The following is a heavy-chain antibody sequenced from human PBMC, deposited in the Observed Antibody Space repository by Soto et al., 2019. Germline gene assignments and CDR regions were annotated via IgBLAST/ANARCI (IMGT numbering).Heavy chain of an antibody. Sequence: ASVKVSCKASGYTFTSYGISWVRQAPGQGLEWMGWISAYNGNTNYAQKLQGRVTMTTDTSTSTAYMELRSLRSDDTAMYYCARPTYYYDSSGYYYFDYWGQGTLVTVSS. J-gene: IGHJ4*02. D-gene: IGHD3-22*01. CDR3: ARPTYYYDSSGYYYFDY. V-gene: IGHV1-18*01. CDR1: GYTFTSYG. CDR2: ISAYNGNT.